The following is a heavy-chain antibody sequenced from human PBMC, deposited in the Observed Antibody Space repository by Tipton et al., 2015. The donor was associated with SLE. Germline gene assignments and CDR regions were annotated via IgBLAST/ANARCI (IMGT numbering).Heavy chain of an antibody. V-gene: IGHV4-59*08. D-gene: IGHD3-22*01. J-gene: IGHJ4*02. CDR2: IYTSGNT. CDR3: ARHTMIVVD. Sequence: TLSLTCTVSGGSINSYYWSWIRQPPGKGLEWIGNIYTSGNTNYNPPLKSRVTISVDTSKNQFSLKLSSVTAADTAVYYCARHTMIVVDWGQGTLVTVSS. CDR1: GGSINSYY.